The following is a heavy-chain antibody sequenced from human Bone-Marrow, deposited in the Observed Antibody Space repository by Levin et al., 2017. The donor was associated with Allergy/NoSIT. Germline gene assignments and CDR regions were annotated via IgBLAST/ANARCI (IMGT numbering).Heavy chain of an antibody. J-gene: IGHJ6*03. CDR3: AREPALSYYYYYMDV. CDR2: IYTSGSA. D-gene: IGHD1-14*01. Sequence: SETLSLTCTVSGGSIRSGSYYRSWIRQPAGKGLEWIGHIYTSGSANYNPSLQSRVTIALDTSKNKFSLKLSSVTAADTAVYYCAREPALSYYYYYMDVWGNGTTVTVSS. V-gene: IGHV4-61*09. CDR1: GGSIRSGSYY.